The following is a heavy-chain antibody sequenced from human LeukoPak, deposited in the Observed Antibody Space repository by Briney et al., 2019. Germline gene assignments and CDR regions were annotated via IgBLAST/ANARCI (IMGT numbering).Heavy chain of an antibody. CDR2: SSGSGGTT. D-gene: IGHD6-19*01. CDR3: ARESSGWYLLENDAFDI. J-gene: IGHJ3*02. CDR1: GFTFSSYG. V-gene: IGHV3-23*01. Sequence: QAGGSLRLSCAASGFTFSSYGMSWVRQAPGKGLEWASTSSGSGGTTYYADSVKGRFTISRDNAKNSLYLQMNSLRAEDTAVYYCARESSGWYLLENDAFDIWGQGTMVTVSS.